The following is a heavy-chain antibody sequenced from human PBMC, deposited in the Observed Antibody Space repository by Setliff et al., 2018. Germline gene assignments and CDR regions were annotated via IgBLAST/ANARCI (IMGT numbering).Heavy chain of an antibody. Sequence: SETLSLTCAVSGDSISSGNWWSWVRQPPEKGLEWIGEINHSGNTNYNPSLKSRVTISVDKSTNRFSLKLNSVTAADTAVYYCVRTDHSDGRYSMDVWGKGTTVTVSS. CDR2: INHSGNT. V-gene: IGHV4-4*02. J-gene: IGHJ6*03. CDR1: GDSISSGNW. CDR3: VRTDHSDGRYSMDV. D-gene: IGHD6-19*01.